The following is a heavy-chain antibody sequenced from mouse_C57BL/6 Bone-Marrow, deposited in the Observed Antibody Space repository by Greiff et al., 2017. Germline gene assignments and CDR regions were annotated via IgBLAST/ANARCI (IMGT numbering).Heavy chain of an antibody. CDR2: IYPGDGDT. CDR1: GYAFSSYW. D-gene: IGHD2-3*01. V-gene: IGHV1-80*01. Sequence: QVQLQQSGAELVKPGASVKISCKASGYAFSSYWMNWVKQRPGTGLEWIGQIYPGDGDTNYNGKFKGKARLPADKFSSPAYMQLSSLTSEDSAVYFCARLGGWLLFAYWGQGTLVTVSA. CDR3: ARLGGWLLFAY. J-gene: IGHJ3*01.